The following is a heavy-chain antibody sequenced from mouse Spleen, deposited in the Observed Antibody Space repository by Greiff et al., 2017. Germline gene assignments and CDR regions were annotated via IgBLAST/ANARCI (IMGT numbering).Heavy chain of an antibody. Sequence: QVQLQQSGAELVKPGASVKLSCKASGYTFTSYWMQWVKQRPGQGLEWIGEIDPSDSYTNYNQKFKGKATLTVDTSSSTAYMQLSSLTSEDSAVYYCARWNGNSYAMDYWGQGTSVTVSS. CDR2: IDPSDSYT. CDR3: ARWNGNSYAMDY. J-gene: IGHJ4*01. CDR1: GYTFTSYW. D-gene: IGHD2-1*01. V-gene: IGHV1-50*01.